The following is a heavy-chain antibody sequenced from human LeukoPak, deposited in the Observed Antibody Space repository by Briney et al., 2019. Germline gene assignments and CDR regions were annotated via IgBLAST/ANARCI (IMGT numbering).Heavy chain of an antibody. Sequence: GASVTVSCKASGYTFTGYYMHWVRQAPGQGLEWMGWINPNSGGTNYAQKFQGRVTMTRDTSTSTVYMELSSLRSEDTAVYYCARDLTSYGSGSLSYYYYYMDVWGKGTTVTISS. CDR3: ARDLTSYGSGSLSYYYYYMDV. CDR2: INPNSGGT. CDR1: GYTFTGYY. D-gene: IGHD3-10*01. V-gene: IGHV1-2*02. J-gene: IGHJ6*03.